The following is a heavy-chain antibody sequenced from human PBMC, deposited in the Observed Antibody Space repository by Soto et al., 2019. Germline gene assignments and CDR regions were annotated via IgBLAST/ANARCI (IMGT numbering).Heavy chain of an antibody. V-gene: IGHV3-30-3*01. CDR3: ARCYRTRSGCPGVDY. CDR2: ISYDGSNK. Sequence: PGGSLRLSCAASGFTFSSYAMHWVRQAPGKGLEWVAVISYDGSNKYYADSVKGRFTISRDNSKNTLYLQMNSLRAEDTAVYYCARCYRTRSGCPGVDYWGQGTLVTVSS. J-gene: IGHJ4*02. CDR1: GFTFSSYA. D-gene: IGHD6-19*01.